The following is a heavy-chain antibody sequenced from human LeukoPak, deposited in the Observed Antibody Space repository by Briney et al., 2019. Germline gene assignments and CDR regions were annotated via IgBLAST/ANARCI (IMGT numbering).Heavy chain of an antibody. Sequence: ASVKVSCKASGYTFTGYYMHWVRQAPGQGLEWMGWINPNSGGTNYAQKFQGRVTMTRDTSISTAYMELSRLRSDDTAVYYCARDSPYLKGAFDIWGQGTMVTVSS. V-gene: IGHV1-2*02. CDR1: GYTFTGYY. CDR2: INPNSGGT. J-gene: IGHJ3*02. CDR3: ARDSPYLKGAFDI.